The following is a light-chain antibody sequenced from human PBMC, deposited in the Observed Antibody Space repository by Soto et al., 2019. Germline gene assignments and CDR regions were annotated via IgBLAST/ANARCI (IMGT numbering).Light chain of an antibody. Sequence: EIVLTQSPGTLSLSPGDGVTLSCRASERVSSSYVAWFQQKPGQAPRLLIYSASSRATGAPDRFSGSGSGTDFSLTISRLEPEDFAVYYCHQYGTSTCTFGQGTKVDIK. V-gene: IGKV3-20*01. CDR2: SAS. CDR3: HQYGTSTCT. CDR1: ERVSSSY. J-gene: IGKJ1*01.